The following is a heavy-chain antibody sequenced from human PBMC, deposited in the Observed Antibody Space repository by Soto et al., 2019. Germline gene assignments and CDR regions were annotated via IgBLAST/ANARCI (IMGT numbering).Heavy chain of an antibody. J-gene: IGHJ6*02. V-gene: IGHV1-69*13. CDR2: IIPIFGTA. CDR3: ARSVDTAGRGYYYGMDV. Sequence: ASVKVSCKASGGTFSSYAISWVRQAPGQGLEWMGGIIPIFGTANYAQKFQGRVTITADESTSTAYMELSSLRSEDTAVYYCARSVDTAGRGYYYGMDVWGQGTTVTVSS. D-gene: IGHD5-18*01. CDR1: GGTFSSYA.